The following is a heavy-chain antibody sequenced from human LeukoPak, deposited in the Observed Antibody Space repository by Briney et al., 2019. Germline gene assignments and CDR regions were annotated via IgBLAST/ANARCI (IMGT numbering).Heavy chain of an antibody. CDR3: ARSWGDTFYMDV. CDR2: INPNSGGT. J-gene: IGHJ6*03. D-gene: IGHD3-16*01. Sequence: ASVNVSCKASGYSFTGYYMHWVRQAPGQGLEWMGWINPNSGGTNYAQKFQGRVTMTRDTSISTAYMELSSLRSDDTAVYYCARSWGDTFYMDVWGKGTTVTVSS. CDR1: GYSFTGYY. V-gene: IGHV1-2*02.